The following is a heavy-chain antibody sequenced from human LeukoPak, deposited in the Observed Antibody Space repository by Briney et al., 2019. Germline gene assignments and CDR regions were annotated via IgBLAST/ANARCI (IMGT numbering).Heavy chain of an antibody. Sequence: GGSLRLSCAASGFTVSSNYMSWVRQAPGKGLEWVSVIYSGGSTYYADSVKGRFTISGDDSKNTLYLQMNSLRAEDTAVYYCARYYHEGYFGYWGQGTLVTVSS. CDR2: IYSGGST. CDR1: GFTVSSNY. V-gene: IGHV3-53*01. J-gene: IGHJ4*02. CDR3: ARYYHEGYFGY. D-gene: IGHD3-10*01.